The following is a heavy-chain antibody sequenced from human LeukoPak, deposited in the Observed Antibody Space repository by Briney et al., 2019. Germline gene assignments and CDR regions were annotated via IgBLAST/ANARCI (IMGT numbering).Heavy chain of an antibody. J-gene: IGHJ4*02. CDR2: ISYSGNT. D-gene: IGHD2-2*01. CDR1: GGSISSSSYY. V-gene: IGHV4-39*01. Sequence: PSETLSLTCNVSGGSISSSSYYWGWIRQPPGKGLEWIGSISYSGNTYYNPSLTTRVTVSVDTSKNLFSLKLNFVTAADTAVYYCARRHCSSTSCYPGPLDFWGQGTPVTVSS. CDR3: ARRHCSSTSCYPGPLDF.